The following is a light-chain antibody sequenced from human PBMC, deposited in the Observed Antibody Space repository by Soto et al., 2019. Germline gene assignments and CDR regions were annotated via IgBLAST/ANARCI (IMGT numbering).Light chain of an antibody. CDR1: QSISRY. V-gene: IGKV1-9*01. CDR2: AAS. Sequence: DIRLTQSRSFLFASVGDRVTIPCRASQSISRYLAWYQQKPGKAPKLLIYAASTLQSGVPSRFSGSGSGTAFTLTTSSLQPEDFATYDCQQLNSYPPTVGGGTKVEIK. J-gene: IGKJ4*01. CDR3: QQLNSYPPT.